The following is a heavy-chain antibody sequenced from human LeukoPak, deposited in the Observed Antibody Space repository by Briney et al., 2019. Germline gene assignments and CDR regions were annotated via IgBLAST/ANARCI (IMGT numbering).Heavy chain of an antibody. D-gene: IGHD2-2*01. CDR1: GFTFSSYG. CDR2: IRYDGSNK. Sequence: GGSLRLSCAASGFTFSSYGMHWVRQAPGKGLEWVAFIRYDGSNKYYADSVKGRFTISRDNSKNTLYLQMNSLRAEDTAVYYCAVEGSSTSCPWCNWFDPWGQGTLVTVSS. J-gene: IGHJ5*02. CDR3: AVEGSSTSCPWCNWFDP. V-gene: IGHV3-30*02.